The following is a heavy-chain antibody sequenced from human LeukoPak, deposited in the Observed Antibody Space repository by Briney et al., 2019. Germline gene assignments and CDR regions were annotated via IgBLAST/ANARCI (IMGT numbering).Heavy chain of an antibody. CDR3: ARDSRDGYNSDY. CDR2: IIPILGIA. V-gene: IGHV1-69*04. Sequence: SVKVSCKASGGTFSSYAISWERQGPGQGLEWMGRIIPILGIARYAQTCHDRVTITADKSTSTAYMELSSLRSDDTAVYYCARDSRDGYNSDYCGQGTLVTVSS. D-gene: IGHD5-12*01. J-gene: IGHJ4*02. CDR1: GGTFSSYA.